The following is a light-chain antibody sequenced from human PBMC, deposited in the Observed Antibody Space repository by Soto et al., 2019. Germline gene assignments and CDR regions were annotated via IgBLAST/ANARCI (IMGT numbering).Light chain of an antibody. CDR3: AAWDDSLNGVV. Sequence: QSVLTQPPSASGTPGQRVTISCSGSSSNIGSNTVNWYQQLPGTAPKLLIYSNNQLPSGVPDRLCGSKSGTSASLAISGLQSEDEADYYCAAWDDSLNGVVFGGRTKLTVL. J-gene: IGLJ2*01. CDR1: SSNIGSNT. V-gene: IGLV1-44*01. CDR2: SNN.